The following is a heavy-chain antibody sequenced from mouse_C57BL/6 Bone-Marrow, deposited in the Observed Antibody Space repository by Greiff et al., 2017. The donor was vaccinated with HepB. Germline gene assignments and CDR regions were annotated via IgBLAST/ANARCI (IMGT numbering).Heavy chain of an antibody. CDR2: IDPSDSYT. V-gene: IGHV1-59*01. D-gene: IGHD2-1*01. CDR1: GYTFTSYW. Sequence: QVQLQQPGAELVRPGASVKLSCKASGYTFTSYWMHWVKQRPGQGLEWIGVIDPSDSYTNYNQKFKGKATLTVDTSSSTAYMQLSSLTSEDSAVYYCANCNGNWYFDVWGTGTTVTVSS. CDR3: ANCNGNWYFDV. J-gene: IGHJ1*03.